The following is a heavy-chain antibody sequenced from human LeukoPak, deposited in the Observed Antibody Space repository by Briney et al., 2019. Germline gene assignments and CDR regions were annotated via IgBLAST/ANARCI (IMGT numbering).Heavy chain of an antibody. V-gene: IGHV3-21*01. D-gene: IGHD6-19*01. Sequence: GGSLRLSCAASGFTFRSYSMNWVRQAPGKGLEWVSSISSSSSYIYYADSVKGRFTISRDNAKNSLYLQMNSLRAEDTAVYYCASEPGYSSGWHDYYFDYWGQGTLVTVSS. CDR2: ISSSSSYI. CDR3: ASEPGYSSGWHDYYFDY. CDR1: GFTFRSYS. J-gene: IGHJ4*02.